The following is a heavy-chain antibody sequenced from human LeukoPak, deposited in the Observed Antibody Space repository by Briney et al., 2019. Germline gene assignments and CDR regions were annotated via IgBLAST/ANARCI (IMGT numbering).Heavy chain of an antibody. D-gene: IGHD4-17*01. CDR1: GFTFDDYA. CDR3: AKATGTVTTSYYYGMDV. V-gene: IGHV3-9*01. J-gene: IGHJ6*02. CDR2: ISWNSGSI. Sequence: GGSLRLSCAASGFTFDDYAMHWVRRAPGKGLEWVSGISWNSGSIGYADSVKGRFTISRDNAKNSLYLQMNSLRAEDTALYYCAKATGTVTTSYYYGMDVWGQGTTVTVSS.